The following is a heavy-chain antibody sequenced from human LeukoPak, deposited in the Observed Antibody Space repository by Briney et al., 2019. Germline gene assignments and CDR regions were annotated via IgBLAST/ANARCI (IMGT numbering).Heavy chain of an antibody. D-gene: IGHD3-22*01. J-gene: IGHJ4*02. CDR2: IYSGGST. V-gene: IGHV3-53*01. CDR3: ARVTYYYDSSGYSDY. CDR1: GFTFSSYW. Sequence: GGSLRLSCAASGFTFSSYWMHWVRQAPGKGLEWVSVIYSGGSTYYADSVKGRFTISRDNSKNTLYLQMDSLRAEDTAVYYCARVTYYYDSSGYSDYWGQGTLVTVSS.